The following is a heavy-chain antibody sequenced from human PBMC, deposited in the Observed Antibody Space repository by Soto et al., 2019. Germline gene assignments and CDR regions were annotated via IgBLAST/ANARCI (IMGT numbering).Heavy chain of an antibody. CDR1: GFTFDDYA. CDR2: IGTAGDT. Sequence: PGGSLRLSCAASGFTFDDYAMHWVRQGPGKGLEWVSAIGTAGDTNHAGSVKGRFTISRENAKNSLYLQMNSLRAGDTAIYFCARAIGPTLFDYWGQGTLVTVSS. V-gene: IGHV3-13*04. D-gene: IGHD3-22*01. J-gene: IGHJ4*02. CDR3: ARAIGPTLFDY.